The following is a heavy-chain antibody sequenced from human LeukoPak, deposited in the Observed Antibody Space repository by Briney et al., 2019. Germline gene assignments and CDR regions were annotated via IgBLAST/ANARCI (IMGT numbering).Heavy chain of an antibody. J-gene: IGHJ5*02. Sequence: ASVKVSCKASGYTFTSYGVSWVRQAPGQGLEWMGWISAYNGNTNYAQKLQGRVTMTTDTSTSTAYMELRSLRSDDTAVYYCARFDYYDSRLDPWGQGTLVTVSS. V-gene: IGHV1-18*01. CDR1: GYTFTSYG. D-gene: IGHD3-22*01. CDR3: ARFDYYDSRLDP. CDR2: ISAYNGNT.